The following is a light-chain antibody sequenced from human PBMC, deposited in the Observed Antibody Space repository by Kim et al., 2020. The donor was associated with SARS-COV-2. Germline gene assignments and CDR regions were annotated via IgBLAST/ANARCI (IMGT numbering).Light chain of an antibody. V-gene: IGKV1-27*01. J-gene: IGKJ1*01. Sequence: ASVGDRVTISCRASKDINNYLAWYQHKPGKAPKLLIYSASVLQVGVPSRFSGSGSGTDFTLTISNLQPEDVATYYCQRYYSAPWTFSQGTKVEIK. CDR2: SAS. CDR1: KDINNY. CDR3: QRYYSAPWT.